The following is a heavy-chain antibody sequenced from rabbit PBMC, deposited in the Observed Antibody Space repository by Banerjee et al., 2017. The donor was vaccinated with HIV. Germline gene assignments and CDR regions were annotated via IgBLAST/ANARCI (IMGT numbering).Heavy chain of an antibody. V-gene: IGHV1S45*01. J-gene: IGHJ6*01. Sequence: GLDFSSSYWICWVRQAPGKGLEWIGCIYTGSGITYYASWAKGRFTISKTSSTTVTLQMTSLTAADTATYFCARDLAGAIGWNFVLWGPGTLVTVS. CDR2: IYTGSGIT. CDR1: GLDFSSSYW. D-gene: IGHD4-1*01. CDR3: ARDLAGAIGWNFVL.